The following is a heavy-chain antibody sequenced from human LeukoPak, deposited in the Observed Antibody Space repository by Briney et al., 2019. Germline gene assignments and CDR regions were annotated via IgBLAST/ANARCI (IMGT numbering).Heavy chain of an antibody. V-gene: IGHV3-23*01. D-gene: IGHD4-23*01. Sequence: GGSLRLSCAASGFTFSSYGMSWVRQAPGKGLEWVSAISGSGGSTYYADSVKGRFTISRDNSKNTLYVQMKSLGAEDTALYYCARVRGGNRGDAFDTWGQGTMVTVSS. J-gene: IGHJ3*02. CDR1: GFTFSSYG. CDR3: ARVRGGNRGDAFDT. CDR2: ISGSGGST.